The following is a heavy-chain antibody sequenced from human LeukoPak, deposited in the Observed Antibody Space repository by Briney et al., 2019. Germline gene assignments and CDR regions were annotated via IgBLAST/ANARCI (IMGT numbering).Heavy chain of an antibody. CDR3: ARDRTRLGGYYFDY. D-gene: IGHD3-10*01. Sequence: SETLSLTCTVSGGSISSYYWSWIRQPPGKGLEWIGYIYYSGSTNYNPSLKSRVTMSVDTSKNQFSLKLSSVTAADTAVYYCARDRTRLGGYYFDYWGQGTLVTVSS. V-gene: IGHV4-59*01. J-gene: IGHJ4*02. CDR2: IYYSGST. CDR1: GGSISSYY.